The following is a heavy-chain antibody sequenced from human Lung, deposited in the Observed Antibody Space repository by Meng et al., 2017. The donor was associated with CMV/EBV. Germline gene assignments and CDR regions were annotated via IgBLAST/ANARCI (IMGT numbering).Heavy chain of an antibody. J-gene: IGHJ4*02. CDR2: IRHKAAGYST. V-gene: IGHV3-72*01. CDR1: GFIFSDHR. Sequence: LSLTXAASGFIFSDHRMDWIRQAPGKGLEWVARIRHKAAGYSTEYAASVRGRFTVSRDDSKNSVYLQMSSLRTEDTAVYHCTRDGGSYDFADYWGQGTLVTVSS. D-gene: IGHD1-26*01. CDR3: TRDGGSYDFADY.